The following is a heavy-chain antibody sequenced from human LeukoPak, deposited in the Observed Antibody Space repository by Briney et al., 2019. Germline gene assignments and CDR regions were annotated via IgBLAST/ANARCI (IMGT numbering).Heavy chain of an antibody. J-gene: IGHJ4*02. CDR1: GFTFSSCG. Sequence: GGSLRLSCAASGFTFSSCGFHWVRQAPGKGLEWVAVIWYDGTHKYYADSVKGRLTISRDNSKNTVYLQMNSLRAEDTAVYYCVKDRGDGYRGFDYWGQGALVTVSS. D-gene: IGHD5-24*01. V-gene: IGHV3-33*06. CDR2: IWYDGTHK. CDR3: VKDRGDGYRGFDY.